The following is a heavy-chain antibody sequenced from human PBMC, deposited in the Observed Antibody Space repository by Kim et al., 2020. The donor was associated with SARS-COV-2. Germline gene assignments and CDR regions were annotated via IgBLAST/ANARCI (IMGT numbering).Heavy chain of an antibody. CDR2: IYYSGST. V-gene: IGHV4-39*01. CDR1: GGSISSSSYY. J-gene: IGHJ4*02. CDR3: ARHGGGGGSYDYFDY. D-gene: IGHD1-26*01. Sequence: SETLSLTCTVSGGSISSSSYYWGWIRQPPGKGLEWIGSIYYSGSTYYNPSLKSRVTISVDTSKNQFSLKLSSVTAADTAVYYCARHGGGGGSYDYFDYWGQGTLVTVSS.